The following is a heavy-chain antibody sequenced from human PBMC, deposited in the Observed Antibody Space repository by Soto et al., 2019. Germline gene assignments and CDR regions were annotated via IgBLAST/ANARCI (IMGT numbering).Heavy chain of an antibody. Sequence: ASVKVSCKASGGTFSSYAISWGRQAPGQGLEWMGGIIPIFGTANYAQKFQDRVTITADESTSTAYMELSSLRSEDTAVYYCARAHDYGDFVHLDDWGQGTLVTVSS. D-gene: IGHD4-17*01. CDR1: GGTFSSYA. CDR3: ARAHDYGDFVHLDD. V-gene: IGHV1-69*13. CDR2: IIPIFGTA. J-gene: IGHJ4*02.